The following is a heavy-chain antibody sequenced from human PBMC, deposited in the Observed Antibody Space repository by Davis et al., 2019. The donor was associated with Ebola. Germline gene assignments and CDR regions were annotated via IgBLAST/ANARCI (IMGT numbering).Heavy chain of an antibody. D-gene: IGHD5-12*01. Sequence: GESLKISCAASGFTFSSYGLHWVRQAPGKGLEWVAVIWYDEKNKYHRDSVKGRFTISRDNYKNTLYLQMNSLRAEDTAVYYCARHGYSGHDYRAYFYGMDAWGQGTTVTVTS. J-gene: IGHJ6*02. V-gene: IGHV3-33*01. CDR2: IWYDEKNK. CDR3: ARHGYSGHDYRAYFYGMDA. CDR1: GFTFSSYG.